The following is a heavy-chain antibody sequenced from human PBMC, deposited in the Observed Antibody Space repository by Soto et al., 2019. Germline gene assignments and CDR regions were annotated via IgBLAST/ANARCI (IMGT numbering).Heavy chain of an antibody. J-gene: IGHJ6*02. D-gene: IGHD1-26*01. CDR2: ISGSGGSM. Sequence: PGGSLRLSCAASGFTFNIYAMSWVRQAPGKGLEWVSIISGSGGSMYYAASVKGRFTVSRDNSKHTVYLQMNTLRAEDTAVYYCAKDWGRGGATADYYYALDVWGQGTTVTVSS. CDR3: AKDWGRGGATADYYYALDV. V-gene: IGHV3-23*01. CDR1: GFTFNIYA.